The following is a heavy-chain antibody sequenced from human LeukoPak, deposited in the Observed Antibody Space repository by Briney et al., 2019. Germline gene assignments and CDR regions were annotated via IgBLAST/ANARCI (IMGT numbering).Heavy chain of an antibody. CDR1: GFSLSTSGVG. CDR2: IYWNDDK. CDR3: AHSSDYFGSGRMGY. Sequence: SGPTLVKPTQTLTLTCTFSGFSLSTSGVGVGWIRQPPGKALEWLALIYWNDDKRYSPSLKSRLTVTKDTSKNQVVLTMTNMDPVDTATYFCAHSSDYFGSGRMGYWGQGTLVTVSS. D-gene: IGHD3-10*01. V-gene: IGHV2-5*01. J-gene: IGHJ4*02.